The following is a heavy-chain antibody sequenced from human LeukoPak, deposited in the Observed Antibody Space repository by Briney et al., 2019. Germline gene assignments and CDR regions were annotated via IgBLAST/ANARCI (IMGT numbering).Heavy chain of an antibody. CDR1: GYTFTDYY. J-gene: IGHJ5*02. CDR2: INPNSGGT. D-gene: IGHD2-2*01. CDR3: AREGYCSSTSCYAWFDP. Sequence: ASVTVSCKASGYTFTDYYMHWVRQAPGQGLEWMGWINPNSGGTNYAQKFQGRVTMTRDTSISTAFMELNRLRSDDTAVYYCAREGYCSSTSCYAWFDPWGQGTLVTVSS. V-gene: IGHV1-2*02.